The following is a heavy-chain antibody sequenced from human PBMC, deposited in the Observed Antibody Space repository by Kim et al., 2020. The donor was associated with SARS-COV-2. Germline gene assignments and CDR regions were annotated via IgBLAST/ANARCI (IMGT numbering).Heavy chain of an antibody. D-gene: IGHD2-8*02. CDR3: ARGLSGGEWFDP. J-gene: IGHJ5*02. V-gene: IGHV4-30-2*01. CDR1: GGSISSGGYS. Sequence: SETLSLTCAVSGGSISSGGYSWSWIRQPPGKGLEWIGYIYHSGSTYYNPSLKSRVTISVDRSKNQFSLKLSSVTAADTAVYYCARGLSGGEWFDPWGQGTLVTVSS. CDR2: IYHSGST.